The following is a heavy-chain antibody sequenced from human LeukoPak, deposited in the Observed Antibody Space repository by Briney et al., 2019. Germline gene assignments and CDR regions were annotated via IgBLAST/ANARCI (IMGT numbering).Heavy chain of an antibody. Sequence: TGGSLRLSCAASGFTFSDYHINWVRQAPGKGLEWLSYISSTSTSMNYADSVRGRFAISRDNAKNTLYLQMNSLRAEDTAVYYCARGENYYDSSGYDYWGQGTLVTVSS. J-gene: IGHJ4*02. V-gene: IGHV3-48*04. D-gene: IGHD3-22*01. CDR3: ARGENYYDSSGYDY. CDR1: GFTFSDYH. CDR2: ISSTSTSM.